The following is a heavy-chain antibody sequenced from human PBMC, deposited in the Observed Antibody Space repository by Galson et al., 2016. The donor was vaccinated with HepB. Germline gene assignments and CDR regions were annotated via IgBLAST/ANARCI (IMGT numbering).Heavy chain of an antibody. CDR3: ARGGSGSYWRYYFDY. Sequence: SVKVSCKASGYTFSTYGVRWVRQAPGQGLEWMGWINVYNGHTDYAKKLQGRVTMTTDTSTSTAYMELRSLTSDDTAVYYCARGGSGSYWRYYFDYWGQGTLVTVSS. CDR2: INVYNGHT. J-gene: IGHJ4*02. V-gene: IGHV1-18*01. CDR1: GYTFSTYG. D-gene: IGHD3-10*01.